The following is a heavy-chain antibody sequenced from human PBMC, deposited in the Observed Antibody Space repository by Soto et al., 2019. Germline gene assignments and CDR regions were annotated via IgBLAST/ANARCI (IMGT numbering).Heavy chain of an antibody. CDR3: ARDPPNYYYDSSGYYFDY. J-gene: IGHJ4*02. D-gene: IGHD3-22*01. V-gene: IGHV3-30-3*01. CDR2: ISYDGSNK. Sequence: QVQLVESGGGVVQPGRSLRLSCAASGFTFSSYAMHWVRQAPGKGPEWVAVISYDGSNKYYADSVKGRFTISRDSSNNTYLQMNSLRAEDTAVYYCARDPPNYYYDSSGYYFDYWGQGTLVTVSS. CDR1: GFTFSSYA.